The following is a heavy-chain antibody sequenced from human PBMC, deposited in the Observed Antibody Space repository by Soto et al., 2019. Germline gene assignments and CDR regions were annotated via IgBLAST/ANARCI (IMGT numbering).Heavy chain of an antibody. V-gene: IGHV4-59*01. CDR1: GGSISSYY. Sequence: TLSLTCTVSGGSISSYYWSWIRQPPGKGLEWIGYIYYSGSTNYNPSLKSRVTISVDTSKNQFSLKLSSVTAADTAVYYCARGRPRYSSSWEDNWFDPWGQGTLVTVSS. CDR2: IYYSGST. J-gene: IGHJ5*02. D-gene: IGHD6-13*01. CDR3: ARGRPRYSSSWEDNWFDP.